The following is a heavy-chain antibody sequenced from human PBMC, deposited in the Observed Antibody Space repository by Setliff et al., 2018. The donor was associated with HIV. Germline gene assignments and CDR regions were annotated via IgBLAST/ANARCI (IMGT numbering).Heavy chain of an antibody. Sequence: GSLRLSCVASGFTFRDFAMYWIRQAPGKGLEWVSSLSGTSSTIYLADSVKGRFTISRDNAQNSLYLHMNSLRAEDTAMYYCARDLFPYYHDSRPYYPPAYWGQGTLVTVSS. D-gene: IGHD3-22*01. CDR1: GFTFRDFA. V-gene: IGHV3-11*01. J-gene: IGHJ4*02. CDR2: LSGTSSTI. CDR3: ARDLFPYYHDSRPYYPPAY.